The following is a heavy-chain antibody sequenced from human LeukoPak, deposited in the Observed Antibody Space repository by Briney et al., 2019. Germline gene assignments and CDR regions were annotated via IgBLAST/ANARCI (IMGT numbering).Heavy chain of an antibody. CDR2: INHSGST. J-gene: IGHJ6*03. CDR3: ARSGWPEADYYMDV. CDR1: GGSFSGYY. D-gene: IGHD6-19*01. Sequence: SETLSLTCAVYGGSFSGYYWSWIRQPPGKGLEWIGEINHSGSTNYNPSLKSRVTISVDTSKNQFSLKLSSVTAADMAVYYCARSGWPEADYYMDVWGKGTTVTISS. V-gene: IGHV4-34*01.